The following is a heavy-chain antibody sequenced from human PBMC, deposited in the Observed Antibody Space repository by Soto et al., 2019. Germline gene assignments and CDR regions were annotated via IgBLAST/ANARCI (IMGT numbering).Heavy chain of an antibody. CDR3: ARRREVSPAAISRYYYYYGMDV. V-gene: IGHV4-34*01. J-gene: IGHJ6*02. D-gene: IGHD2-2*01. CDR2: INLGGDT. Sequence: TLSLTCAVYGGSFSGDYWSWIRQPPGKGLEWIGEINLGGDTNYNPSLKSRVTILVDTSKNQLSLKLSSVTAADTAVYYCARRREVSPAAISRYYYYYGMDVWGQGTTVTVSS. CDR1: GGSFSGDY.